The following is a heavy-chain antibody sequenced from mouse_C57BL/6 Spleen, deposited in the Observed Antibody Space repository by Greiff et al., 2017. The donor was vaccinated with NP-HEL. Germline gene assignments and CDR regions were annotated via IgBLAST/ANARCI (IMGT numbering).Heavy chain of an antibody. J-gene: IGHJ4*01. D-gene: IGHD2-5*01. Sequence: QVQLQQSGAELVMPGASVKLSCKASGYTFTSYWMHWVKQRPGQGLEWIGEIDPSDSYTNYNQKFKGKSTLTVDKSSSTAYMQLSSLTSEDSAVYYCARAGYSNYEGDYWGQGTSVTVSS. V-gene: IGHV1-69*01. CDR2: IDPSDSYT. CDR3: ARAGYSNYEGDY. CDR1: GYTFTSYW.